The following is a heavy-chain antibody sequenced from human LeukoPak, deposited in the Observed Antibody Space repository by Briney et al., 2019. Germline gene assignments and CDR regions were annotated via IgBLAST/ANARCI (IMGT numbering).Heavy chain of an antibody. CDR2: IHPNSGAT. J-gene: IGHJ4*02. Sequence: ASVKVSCKASGYTFTDYYLHWVRQASGQGLEWMGWIHPNSGATTYAQKFQGRVSMTRDTSINTVFMELSRLTFDDTAVYYCSREDSWGQGTLVTVSS. CDR3: SREDS. V-gene: IGHV1-2*02. CDR1: GYTFTDYY.